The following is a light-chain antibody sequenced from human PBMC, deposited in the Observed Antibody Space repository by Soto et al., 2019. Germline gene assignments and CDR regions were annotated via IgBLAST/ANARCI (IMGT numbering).Light chain of an antibody. CDR3: QQYSSSRT. V-gene: IGKV3-20*01. Sequence: EIVLTQSPATLSVSPGERVILSCRASQSVSSYLAWYQQKPGQAPRLLIYDASNRATGIPDRFSGSRSGTDFTLTISRLEPEDFAVYYCQQYSSSRTFGQGTKVDIK. CDR2: DAS. J-gene: IGKJ1*01. CDR1: QSVSSY.